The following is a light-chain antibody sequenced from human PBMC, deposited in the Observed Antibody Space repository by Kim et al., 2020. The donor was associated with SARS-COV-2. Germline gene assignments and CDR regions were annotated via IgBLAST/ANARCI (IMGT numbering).Light chain of an antibody. Sequence: DIQMTQSPSTLSASVGDRVTITCRASQSISSWLAWYQQKPGNAPKLLIYDASSLQGGVPSRFSGSGSGTEFTLTIRSLQPDDFATYYCQQYNSYSPWTFGQGTKVDIK. CDR1: QSISSW. J-gene: IGKJ1*01. V-gene: IGKV1-5*01. CDR3: QQYNSYSPWT. CDR2: DAS.